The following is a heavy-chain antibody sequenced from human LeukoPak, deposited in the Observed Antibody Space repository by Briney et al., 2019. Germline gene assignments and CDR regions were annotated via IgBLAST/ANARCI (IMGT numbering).Heavy chain of an antibody. V-gene: IGHV1-46*01. Sequence: ASVKVSCKASGYTFTSYFMHWVRQAPGQGLEWMGIINPSGGSTSYAQKFQGRVTMTRNTSISTAYMELSSLRSEDTAVYYCARGFLFNPYYDFWSGYLDYYYYYGMDVWGQGTTVTVSS. D-gene: IGHD3-3*01. CDR3: ARGFLFNPYYDFWSGYLDYYYYYGMDV. CDR2: INPSGGST. CDR1: GYTFTSYF. J-gene: IGHJ6*02.